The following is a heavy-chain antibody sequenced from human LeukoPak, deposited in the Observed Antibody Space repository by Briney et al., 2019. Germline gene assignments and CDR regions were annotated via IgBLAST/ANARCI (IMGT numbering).Heavy chain of an antibody. CDR1: GFTFDDYA. J-gene: IGHJ4*02. CDR2: INSDGSST. Sequence: GGSLRLSCAASGFTFDDYAMHWVRQAPGKGLVWVSRINSDGSSTSYADSVKGRFTISRDNAKNTLYLQMNSLRAEDTAVYYCAREEKLMVYAIEDYWGQGTLVTVSS. CDR3: AREEKLMVYAIEDY. D-gene: IGHD2-8*01. V-gene: IGHV3-74*01.